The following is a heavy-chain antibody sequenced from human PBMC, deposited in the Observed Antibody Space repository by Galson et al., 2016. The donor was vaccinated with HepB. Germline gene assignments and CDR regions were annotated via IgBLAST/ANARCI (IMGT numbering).Heavy chain of an antibody. CDR1: GHTFITYY. CDR3: ARESGAYYIHSDY. V-gene: IGHV1-46*01. CDR2: INPSGGDA. J-gene: IGHJ4*02. Sequence: SVKVSCKASGHTFITYYMHWVRQAPGQGPEWMGIINPSGGDATYAQRFQGRLTLTRDSSTSTFYMELSSLSFEDTAVYYCARESGAYYIHSDYWGQGTLVTVSS. D-gene: IGHD1-26*01.